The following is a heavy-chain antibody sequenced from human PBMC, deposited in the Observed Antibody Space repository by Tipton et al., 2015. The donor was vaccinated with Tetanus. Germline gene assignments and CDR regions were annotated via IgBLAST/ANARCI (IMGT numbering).Heavy chain of an antibody. J-gene: IGHJ5*02. D-gene: IGHD3-10*01. Sequence: TLSLTCIVSSGSISSSNYHWGWIRQPPGKGLEWIGSIHYSGSTYYKPSLKSRVTISVDTSKKQFSLKMTSVTAADTAVYFCARASVTILRGVMIRGTGWFDPWGQGTLVTVSS. CDR1: SGSISSSNYH. CDR2: IHYSGST. V-gene: IGHV4-39*07. CDR3: ARASVTILRGVMIRGTGWFDP.